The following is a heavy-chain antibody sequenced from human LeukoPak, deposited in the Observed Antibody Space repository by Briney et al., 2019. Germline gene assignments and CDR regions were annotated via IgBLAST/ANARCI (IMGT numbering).Heavy chain of an antibody. CDR3: ARRRYYYDSSGYFLDY. D-gene: IGHD3-22*01. CDR1: GGSFSGYY. V-gene: IGHV4-34*01. CDR2: INHSGST. J-gene: IGHJ4*02. Sequence: PSETLSLTCAVYGGSFSGYYWSWIRQPPGKGLEWIGEINHSGSTNYNPSLKSRVTISVDTSKNQFSLKLSSVTAADTAVYYCARRRYYYDSSGYFLDYWGQGTLVTVSS.